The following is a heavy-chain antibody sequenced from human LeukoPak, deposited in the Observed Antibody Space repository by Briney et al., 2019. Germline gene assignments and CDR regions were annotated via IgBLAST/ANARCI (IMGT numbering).Heavy chain of an antibody. CDR3: ARDPYSSSWWYFDL. CDR1: GGSISSYY. D-gene: IGHD6-13*01. V-gene: IGHV4-59*01. Sequence: KPSETLSLTCTVSGGSISSYYWGWIRQPPGKGLEWIGYIYYSGSTNYNPSLKSRVTISVDTSKNQFSLKLSSVTAADTAVYYCARDPYSSSWWYFDLWGRGTLVTVSS. CDR2: IYYSGST. J-gene: IGHJ2*01.